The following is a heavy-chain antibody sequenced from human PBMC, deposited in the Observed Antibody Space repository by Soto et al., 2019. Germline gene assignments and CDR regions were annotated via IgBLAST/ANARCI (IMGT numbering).Heavy chain of an antibody. V-gene: IGHV4-39*01. D-gene: IGHD1-1*01. J-gene: IGHJ4*02. CDR3: ARPRGLKESSAPWYKFEK. Sequence: SSETLSLTCTVTGGSVFGSSSYWAWIRQSPGKGLEWIGQIFYNGKTYYSPSLGSRVTMSVDSSNNLFSLSLRSVTAADTALYYCARPRGLKESSAPWYKFEKWGRGILVTVSS. CDR1: GGSVFGSSSY. CDR2: IFYNGKT.